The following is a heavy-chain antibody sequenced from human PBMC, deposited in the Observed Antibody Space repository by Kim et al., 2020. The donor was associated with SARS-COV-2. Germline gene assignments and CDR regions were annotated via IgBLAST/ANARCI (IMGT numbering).Heavy chain of an antibody. CDR2: ISIGNDNT. Sequence: ASVKVSCKASGYTFINYVMHWVRQAPGQRPEWMGLISIGNDNTKFSQKFQGRVTITRDTFASTAYMELTSLRSEDTAIYYCARGSGSAFDYWGQGTLVTV. D-gene: IGHD6-19*01. CDR1: GYTFINYV. J-gene: IGHJ4*02. V-gene: IGHV1-3*04. CDR3: ARGSGSAFDY.